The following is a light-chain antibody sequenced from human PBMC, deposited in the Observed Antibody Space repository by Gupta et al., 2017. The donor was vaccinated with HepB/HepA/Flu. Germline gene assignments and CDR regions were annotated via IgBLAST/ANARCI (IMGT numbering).Light chain of an antibody. CDR3: AAWDDSLSGHVV. CDR1: SSNIGSNY. J-gene: IGLJ2*01. V-gene: IGLV1-47*01. CDR2: RNN. Sequence: QSVLTQPPSASGTPGQRVTISCSGSSSNIGSNYVSWYQQLPGTAPKLLIYRNNQRPSGVPDRFSGSKSGTSASLAISGIRSEDEADYYCAAWDDSLSGHVVFGGGTKLTVL.